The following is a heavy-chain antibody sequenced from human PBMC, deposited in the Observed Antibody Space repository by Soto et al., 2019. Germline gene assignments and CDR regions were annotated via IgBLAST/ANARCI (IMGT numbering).Heavy chain of an antibody. CDR1: GYTFSDYY. J-gene: IGHJ3*01. CDR2: INPNSGGT. Sequence: GASVKVSCKASGYTFSDYYILWVRQAPGQGLEWMGWINPNSGGTNYTQKFRAWVTLTRDTSISTAYMQLSRLRSDDTAVYFCARGAGFLFLEAARVTGTFDFWGQGTKVTVSS. CDR3: ARGAGFLFLEAARVTGTFDF. V-gene: IGHV1-2*04. D-gene: IGHD6-13*01.